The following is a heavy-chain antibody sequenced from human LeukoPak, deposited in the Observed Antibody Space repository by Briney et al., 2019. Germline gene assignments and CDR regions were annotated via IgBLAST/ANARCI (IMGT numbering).Heavy chain of an antibody. Sequence: ASVKVSCKASGCTFTGYGISWVRQAPGQGLEWMGWISACNGNTNYAQKLQGRVTMTTDTSTSTAYMELRSLRSDDTAVYYCARGVNYYDSSGYYYQGRFDPWGQGTLVTVSS. V-gene: IGHV1-18*01. D-gene: IGHD3-22*01. CDR3: ARGVNYYDSSGYYYQGRFDP. J-gene: IGHJ5*02. CDR2: ISACNGNT. CDR1: GCTFTGYG.